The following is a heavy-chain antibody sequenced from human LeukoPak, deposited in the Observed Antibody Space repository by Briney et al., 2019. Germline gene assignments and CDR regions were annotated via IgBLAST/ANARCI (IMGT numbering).Heavy chain of an antibody. CDR2: IYYSGST. J-gene: IGHJ4*02. Sequence: TSETLSLTSTVSGGSISSYYWSWIRQPPGKGLEWIGYIYYSGSTNYNPSLKSRVTISVDTSKNQFSLKLSSVTAADTAVYYCARVGFYCTNGVCYNYFDYWGQGTLVTVSS. D-gene: IGHD2-8*01. V-gene: IGHV4-59*01. CDR1: GGSISSYY. CDR3: ARVGFYCTNGVCYNYFDY.